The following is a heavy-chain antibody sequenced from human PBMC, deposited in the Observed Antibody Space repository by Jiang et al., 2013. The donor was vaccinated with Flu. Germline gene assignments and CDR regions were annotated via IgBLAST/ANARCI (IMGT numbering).Heavy chain of an antibody. Sequence: VGVGWIRQPPGKALEWLALIYWDDDKRYSPSLKSRLTITKDTSKNQVVLTMTNMDPVDTATYYCAHRREQLAKPPYYYYYYGMDVWGQGTTVTVSS. CDR1: VG. CDR3: AHRREQLAKPPYYYYYYGMDV. D-gene: IGHD6-13*01. CDR2: IYWDDDK. V-gene: IGHV2-5*02. J-gene: IGHJ6*02.